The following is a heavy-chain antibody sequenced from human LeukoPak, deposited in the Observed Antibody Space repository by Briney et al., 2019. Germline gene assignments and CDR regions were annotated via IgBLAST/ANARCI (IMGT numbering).Heavy chain of an antibody. CDR2: ISGSGGST. D-gene: IGHD3-16*01. V-gene: IGHV3-23*01. CDR1: GFTFSSYA. J-gene: IGHJ4*02. CDR3: AKDPRIMITFGGADY. Sequence: QTGGSLRLSCAASGFTFSSYAMSWVRQAPGKGLEWVSAISGSGGSTYYADSVKGRFTISGDNSKNTLYLQMNSLRAEDTAVYYCAKDPRIMITFGGADYWGQGTLVTVSS.